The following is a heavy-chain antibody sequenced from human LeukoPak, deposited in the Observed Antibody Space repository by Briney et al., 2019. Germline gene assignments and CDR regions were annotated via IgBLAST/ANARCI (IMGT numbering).Heavy chain of an antibody. CDR1: GGSISSYY. J-gene: IGHJ6*02. Sequence: SETLSLTCTVSGGSISSYYWSWIRQPPGKGLEWIGYIYYSGSTNYNPSLKSRVTISVDTSKNQFSLKLSSVTAADTAVYYCARYSSSWYGVSYYYGMDVWGRGTTVTVSS. D-gene: IGHD6-13*01. CDR2: IYYSGST. V-gene: IGHV4-59*08. CDR3: ARYSSSWYGVSYYYGMDV.